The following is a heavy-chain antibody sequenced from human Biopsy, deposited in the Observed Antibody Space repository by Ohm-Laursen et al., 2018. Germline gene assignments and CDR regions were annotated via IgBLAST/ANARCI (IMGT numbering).Heavy chain of an antibody. CDR2: ISGNSDII. CDR1: GFTVYNNY. V-gene: IGHV3-23*01. Sequence: GSLRLSCAASGFTVYNNYMTWVRQAPGKGLEWVSTISGNSDIIYDADSVKGRFTISRDNSKSTLYLQMNSLRADDTAVYYCALAAAQTVTHFDYWGQGTLVTVSS. J-gene: IGHJ4*02. CDR3: ALAAAQTVTHFDY. D-gene: IGHD4-17*01.